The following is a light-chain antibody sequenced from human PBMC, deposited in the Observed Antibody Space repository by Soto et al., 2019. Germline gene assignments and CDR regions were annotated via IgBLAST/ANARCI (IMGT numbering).Light chain of an antibody. Sequence: DIQMTQSPSPLSASVGDRVTSTCRASQSISSWLAWYQQKPGKAPKLLIYKAPSLENGVPSRFSGSGSGTEFTLTISSLQPDDFATYYCQQYNIYWTFGQGTKVEIK. CDR1: QSISSW. V-gene: IGKV1-5*03. CDR2: KAP. J-gene: IGKJ1*01. CDR3: QQYNIYWT.